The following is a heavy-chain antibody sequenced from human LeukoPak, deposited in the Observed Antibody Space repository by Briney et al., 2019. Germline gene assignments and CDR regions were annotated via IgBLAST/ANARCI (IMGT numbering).Heavy chain of an antibody. D-gene: IGHD3-22*01. CDR1: GGSISSYY. V-gene: IGHV4-59*01. Sequence: SETLSLTCTVSGGSISSYYSSWIRQPPGKGLEWIGYIYYSGSTNYNPSLKSRVTISVDTSKNQFSLKLSSVTAADTAVYYCAREYYDSSGYYLRRAFDIWGQGTMVTVSS. J-gene: IGHJ3*02. CDR2: IYYSGST. CDR3: AREYYDSSGYYLRRAFDI.